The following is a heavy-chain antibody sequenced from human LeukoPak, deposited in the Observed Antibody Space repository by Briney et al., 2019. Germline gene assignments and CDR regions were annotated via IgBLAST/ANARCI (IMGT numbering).Heavy chain of an antibody. D-gene: IGHD1-26*01. CDR2: IYYSGST. CDR1: GGSISSYY. Sequence: SETLSLTCTVSGGSISSYYWSWIRQPPGKGLEWIGYIYYSGSTNYNPSLKSRVTISVDTSKNQFSLKLSSVTAADTAVYYCARLGSGSYFEYFQDWGQGTLVTVSS. CDR3: ARLGSGSYFEYFQD. V-gene: IGHV4-59*08. J-gene: IGHJ1*01.